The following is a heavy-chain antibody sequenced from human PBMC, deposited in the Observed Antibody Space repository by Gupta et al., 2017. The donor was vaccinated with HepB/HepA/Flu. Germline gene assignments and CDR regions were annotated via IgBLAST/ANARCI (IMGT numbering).Heavy chain of an antibody. V-gene: IGHV4-39*01. Sequence: LQLQESGPGLVKPSETLSLTCSVSGGSISDSGRYWGWIRQSPGKGLEWLGSMFTGGNIYYNPSLKNRFTISVDTAKNQFSLNLRSVTAADTALYYCAKHDNWIHFMYYWGQGILVAVSS. J-gene: IGHJ4*02. CDR2: MFTGGNI. D-gene: IGHD5-18*01. CDR1: GGSISDSGRY. CDR3: AKHDNWIHFMYY.